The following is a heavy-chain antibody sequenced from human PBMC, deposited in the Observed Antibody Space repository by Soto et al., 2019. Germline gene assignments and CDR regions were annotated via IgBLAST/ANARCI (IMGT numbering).Heavy chain of an antibody. D-gene: IGHD2-2*01. CDR1: GYTFTSYD. Sequence: ASVKVSCKASGYTFTSYDINWVRQATGQGLEWMGWMNPNSGNTGYAQKFQGRVTMTRNTSISTAYMELSSLRSEDTAVYYCAREKSGDRVVPAAISWFDPWGQGTLVTVSS. J-gene: IGHJ5*02. V-gene: IGHV1-8*01. CDR3: AREKSGDRVVPAAISWFDP. CDR2: MNPNSGNT.